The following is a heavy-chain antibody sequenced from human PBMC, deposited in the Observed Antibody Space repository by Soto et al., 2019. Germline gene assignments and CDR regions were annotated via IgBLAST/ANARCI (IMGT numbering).Heavy chain of an antibody. Sequence: QVQLQESGPGLVKPSETLSLTSTVSGGSFKSGSYSWSWIRQPPGKGLEWIGYVYHTGRTSYNPSLKSRVSISMDTSKNQFSLNLDSATAADTAVYFCARDFAYFDSWGQGTLVTVSS. CDR1: GGSFKSGSYS. D-gene: IGHD3-3*01. J-gene: IGHJ4*02. CDR3: ARDFAYFDS. CDR2: VYHTGRT. V-gene: IGHV4-61*01.